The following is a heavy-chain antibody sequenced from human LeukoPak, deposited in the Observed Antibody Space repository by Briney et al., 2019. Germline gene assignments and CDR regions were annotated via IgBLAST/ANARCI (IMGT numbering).Heavy chain of an antibody. CDR3: ARFSKDTITMID. V-gene: IGHV3-21*01. Sequence: GGSLRLSCAASGFTFGSYSMNWVRQAPGKGLEWVSSISSSSSYIYYADSVKGRFTISRDNAKNSLYLQMNSLRAEDTAVYYCARFSKDTITMIDWGQGTLVSVSS. CDR1: GFTFGSYS. CDR2: ISSSSSYI. J-gene: IGHJ4*02. D-gene: IGHD3-22*01.